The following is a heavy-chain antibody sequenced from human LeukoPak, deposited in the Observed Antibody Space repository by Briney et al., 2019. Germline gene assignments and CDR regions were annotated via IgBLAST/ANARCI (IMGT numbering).Heavy chain of an antibody. V-gene: IGHV4-38-2*02. CDR3: ARQKGTWYFASNWFDP. CDR1: GYSISSGYY. D-gene: IGHD3-9*01. CDR2: INHSGST. Sequence: SETLSLTCTVSGYSISSGYYWSWIRQPPGKGLEWIGEINHSGSTNYNPSLKSRVTISVDTSKNQFSLKLSSVTAADTAVYYCARQKGTWYFASNWFDPWGQGTLVTVSS. J-gene: IGHJ5*02.